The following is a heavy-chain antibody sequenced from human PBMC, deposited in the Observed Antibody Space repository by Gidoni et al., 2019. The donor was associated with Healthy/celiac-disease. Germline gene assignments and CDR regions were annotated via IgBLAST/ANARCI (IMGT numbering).Heavy chain of an antibody. J-gene: IGHJ5*02. D-gene: IGHD6-13*01. CDR2: IYPGDSDT. CDR1: GYSFTRYW. CDR3: ARLIAAAGTYGWFDP. Sequence: DVQPVQSRAEAQKPGEPLKISCKGSGYSFTRYWFGWVRQMPGKGLEWMGIIYPGDSDTRYSPSFQGQVTISADKSISTAYLQWSSLKASDTAMYYCARLIAAAGTYGWFDPWGQGTLVTVSS. V-gene: IGHV5-51*03.